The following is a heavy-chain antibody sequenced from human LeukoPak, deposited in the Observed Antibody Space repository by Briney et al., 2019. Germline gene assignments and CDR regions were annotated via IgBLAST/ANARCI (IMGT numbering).Heavy chain of an antibody. J-gene: IGHJ4*02. Sequence: SVNLSCKSSEGTFSSYSISWVRQAPGQGLEWMGGIIPIFGTANFAQKFQGRVTITADESTSTAYMELSSLRSEDTAVYYCARDSGYDYSGGLWYFDYWGQGTLVTVSS. CDR3: ARDSGYDYSGGLWYFDY. CDR1: EGTFSSYS. D-gene: IGHD5-12*01. CDR2: IIPIFGTA. V-gene: IGHV1-69*13.